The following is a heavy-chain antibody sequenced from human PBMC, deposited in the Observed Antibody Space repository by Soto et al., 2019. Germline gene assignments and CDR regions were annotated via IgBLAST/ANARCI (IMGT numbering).Heavy chain of an antibody. V-gene: IGHV3-48*01. CDR2: ISSSSSTI. CDR1: GFTFSSYS. CDR3: ARGNSPENPEFDY. J-gene: IGHJ4*02. Sequence: GGSLRLSCAASGFTFSSYSMNWVRQAPGKGLEWVSYISSSSSTIYYADSVKGRFTISRDNAKNSLYLQMNSLRAEDTAVYYCARGNSPENPEFDYWGQGTLVTVSS.